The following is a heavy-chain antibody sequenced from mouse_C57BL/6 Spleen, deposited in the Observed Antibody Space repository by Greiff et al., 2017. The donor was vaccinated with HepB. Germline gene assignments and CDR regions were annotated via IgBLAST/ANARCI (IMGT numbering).Heavy chain of an antibody. CDR3: ARSNGNFDY. V-gene: IGHV5-4*03. J-gene: IGHJ2*01. D-gene: IGHD1-1*01. CDR1: GFTFSSYA. Sequence: EVKLVESGGGLVKPGGSLKLSCAASGFTFSSYAMSWVRQTPEKRLEWVATISDGGSYTYYPDNVKGRFTISRDNAKNYLYLQMSHLKSEDTAMYYCARSNGNFDYWGQGTTLTVSS. CDR2: ISDGGSYT.